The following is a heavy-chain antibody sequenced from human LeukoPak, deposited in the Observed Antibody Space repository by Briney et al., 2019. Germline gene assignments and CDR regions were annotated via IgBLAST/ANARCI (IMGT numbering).Heavy chain of an antibody. CDR3: ARVIYDSSGGDAFDI. J-gene: IGHJ3*02. D-gene: IGHD3-22*01. Sequence: PSETLSLTCTVSGASISSTTYYWGWIRQPPRKGLEWIASIYYSGSTYYNPSLKSRVTISVDTSKNQFSLKLSSVTAADTAVYYCARVIYDSSGGDAFDIWGQGTMVTVSS. V-gene: IGHV4-39*01. CDR1: GASISSTTYY. CDR2: IYYSGST.